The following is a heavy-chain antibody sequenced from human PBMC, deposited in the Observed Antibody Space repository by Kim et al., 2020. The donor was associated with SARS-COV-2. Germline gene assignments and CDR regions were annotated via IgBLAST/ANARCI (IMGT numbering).Heavy chain of an antibody. CDR3: ARARGWGLERPYYYYGMDV. V-gene: IGHV4-4*06. J-gene: IGHJ6*02. D-gene: IGHD1-1*01. Sequence: SRVTMSVDTSKNQFSLKLSSVTAADTAVYYCARARGWGLERPYYYYGMDVWGQGTTVTVSS.